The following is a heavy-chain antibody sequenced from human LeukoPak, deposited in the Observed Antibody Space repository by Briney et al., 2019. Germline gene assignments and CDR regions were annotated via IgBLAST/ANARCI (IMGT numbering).Heavy chain of an antibody. CDR1: GFTFSSHA. CDR3: AKEWQQSY. V-gene: IGHV3-23*01. J-gene: IGHJ4*02. CDR2: ISGSGGSA. Sequence: PGGSLRLSCAASGFTFSSHAMNWVRQAPGKGLEWVSGISGSGGSAYYADSVKGRFTISRDNSNNTLYLQMNSLRAEDTAVYYCAKEWQQSYWGQGTLVTVSS. D-gene: IGHD3-10*01.